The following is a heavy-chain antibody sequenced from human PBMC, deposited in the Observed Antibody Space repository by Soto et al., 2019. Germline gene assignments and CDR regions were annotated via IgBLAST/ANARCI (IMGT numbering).Heavy chain of an antibody. J-gene: IGHJ4*02. CDR3: ARGGYCSSTSCYAPTFDY. V-gene: IGHV4-34*01. Sequence: SETLSLTCAVYGGSFSGYYWSWIRQPPGKGLEWIGEINHSGSTNYNPSLKSRVTISVDTSKNQFSLKLSSVTAADTAVYYCARGGYCSSTSCYAPTFDYWGQGTLVTVSS. D-gene: IGHD2-2*03. CDR1: GGSFSGYY. CDR2: INHSGST.